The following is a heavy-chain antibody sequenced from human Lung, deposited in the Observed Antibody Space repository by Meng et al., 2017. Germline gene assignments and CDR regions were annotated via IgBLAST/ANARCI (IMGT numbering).Heavy chain of an antibody. V-gene: IGHV4-34*01. CDR3: ARGPTTMAHDFDY. Sequence: QGQAQQVGAGLLELSETLSLTCVVSGGSFSDYYGSWIRQPPGKGLEWIGEINHSGSTNYNPSLESRATISVDTSQNNLSLKLSSVTAADSAVYYCARGPTTMAHDFDYWGQGTLVTVSS. CDR1: GGSFSDYY. CDR2: INHSGST. D-gene: IGHD4-11*01. J-gene: IGHJ4*02.